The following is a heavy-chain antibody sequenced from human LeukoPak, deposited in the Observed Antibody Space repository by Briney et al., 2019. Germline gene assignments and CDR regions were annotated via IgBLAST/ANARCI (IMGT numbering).Heavy chain of an antibody. D-gene: IGHD2-2*01. Sequence: SETLSLTCTVSGSSISSSNYYWGWIRQPPGKGLEWIASIHYSETTYYNPSLKSRVTISVDTSKNHFSLKLSSVTAADTAVYYCARGPTYQPIDYWGQGTLVTVSS. J-gene: IGHJ4*02. CDR3: ARGPTYQPIDY. CDR1: GSSISSSNYY. V-gene: IGHV4-39*02. CDR2: IHYSETT.